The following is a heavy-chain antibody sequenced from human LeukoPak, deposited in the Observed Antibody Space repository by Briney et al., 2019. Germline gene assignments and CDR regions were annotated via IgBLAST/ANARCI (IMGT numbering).Heavy chain of an antibody. V-gene: IGHV3-74*01. CDR3: AREVTETSYFDY. D-gene: IGHD2-21*02. CDR1: GFTFSDYW. J-gene: IGHJ4*02. CDR2: IKSDGSST. Sequence: GSLRLSCAASGFTFSDYWMHWVRQAPGKGLVWVSRIKSDGSSTSYADSVKGRFTITRDSAKNTLYLQMYSLRAEDTAVYYCAREVTETSYFDYWGQGTLVAVSS.